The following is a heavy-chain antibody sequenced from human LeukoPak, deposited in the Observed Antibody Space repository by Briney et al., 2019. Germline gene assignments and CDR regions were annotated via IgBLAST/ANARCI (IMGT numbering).Heavy chain of an antibody. Sequence: ASVKVSCKSSGYTVIDYYMHWVRQAPGQGLEWMGWINPSSGGTNYAQMFQGRVTMTRDTSISTVYMELSSLRSDDTAVYYCARGPITAMVYVYWGQGTLVAVSS. J-gene: IGHJ4*02. D-gene: IGHD5-18*01. CDR3: ARGPITAMVYVY. CDR1: GYTVIDYY. V-gene: IGHV1-2*02. CDR2: INPSSGGT.